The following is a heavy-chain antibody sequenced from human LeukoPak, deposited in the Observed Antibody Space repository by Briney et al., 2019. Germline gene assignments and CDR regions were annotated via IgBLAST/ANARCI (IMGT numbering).Heavy chain of an antibody. V-gene: IGHV1-18*01. CDR1: GYTFSSYG. CDR2: ISAYNGNT. D-gene: IGHD6-19*01. Sequence: ASVKVSCKASGYTFSSYGISWVRQAPGQGLEWMGWISAYNGNTNYAQNLQGRVTMTTDTSTSTAYMELRSLRSDDTAVYYCARGLKRGYSSGRYSWGTGSSNDYWGQGTLVTVSS. CDR3: ARGLKRGYSSGRYSWGTGSSNDY. J-gene: IGHJ4*02.